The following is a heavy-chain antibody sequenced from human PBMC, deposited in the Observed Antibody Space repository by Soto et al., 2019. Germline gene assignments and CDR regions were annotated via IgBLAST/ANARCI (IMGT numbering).Heavy chain of an antibody. V-gene: IGHV2-5*01. D-gene: IGHD6-13*01. CDR2: IYWNDDK. Sequence: QITLKESGPTLVKPTQTLTLTCTFSGFSLSTNAVGVGWIRQPPGKALEWLALIYWNDDKRYSPSLKSRLTITKATSKSQVVLTMTNVDPVDTATYYCAREYSSSWYGHWGQGTLVTVSS. CDR1: GFSLSTNAVG. J-gene: IGHJ1*01. CDR3: AREYSSSWYGH.